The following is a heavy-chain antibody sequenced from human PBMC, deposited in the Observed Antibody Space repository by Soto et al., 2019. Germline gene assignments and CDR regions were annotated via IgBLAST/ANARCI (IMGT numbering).Heavy chain of an antibody. CDR3: ASSLVDTAMDSDY. V-gene: IGHV1-69*02. J-gene: IGHJ4*02. D-gene: IGHD5-18*01. CDR2: IIPILGIA. Sequence: QVQLVQSGAEVKKPGSSVKVSCKASGGTFSSYTISWVRQAPGQGLEWMGRIIPILGIANYAQKFQGRVTITADKSTSTVYMELSSLRSEDTAVYYCASSLVDTAMDSDYWGQGTLVTVSS. CDR1: GGTFSSYT.